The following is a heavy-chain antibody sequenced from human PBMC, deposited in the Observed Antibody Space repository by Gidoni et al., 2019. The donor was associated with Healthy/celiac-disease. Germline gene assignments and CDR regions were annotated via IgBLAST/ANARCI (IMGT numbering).Heavy chain of an antibody. Sequence: EVQLVESGGVVVQPGGSLRLSCAASGSTFDDYTMHWVRQAPGKGLEWVSLISWDGGSTYYADSVKGRFTISRDNSKNSLYLQMNSLRTEDTALYYCAKDLKPFSSSYSDYWGQGTLVTVSS. CDR3: AKDLKPFSSSYSDY. V-gene: IGHV3-43*01. CDR2: ISWDGGST. CDR1: GSTFDDYT. J-gene: IGHJ4*02. D-gene: IGHD6-13*01.